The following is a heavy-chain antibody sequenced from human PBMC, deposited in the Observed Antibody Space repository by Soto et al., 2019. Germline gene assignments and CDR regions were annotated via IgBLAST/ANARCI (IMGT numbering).Heavy chain of an antibody. V-gene: IGHV3-64D*06. CDR3: VKMVDDYGIDY. CDR2: ISSNGGTT. J-gene: IGHJ4*02. CDR1: GFTFSGSA. Sequence: GGSLRLSCAASGFTFSGSAMHWVSQASGKGLEFVLGISSNGGTTYYADSVKGRFTISRDNSKNTLYLQMSSLRVEDTAVYYCVKMVDDYGIDYWGQGTLVTVSS. D-gene: IGHD4-17*01.